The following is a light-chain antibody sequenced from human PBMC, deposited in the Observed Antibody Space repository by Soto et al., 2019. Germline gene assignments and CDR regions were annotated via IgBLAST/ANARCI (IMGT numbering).Light chain of an antibody. Sequence: ITPSPSPRFVYTGERATLYCRASHSVSSNLAWYHQKPGQAPKLPIYGSSSRATGIPARFSGSGSGTELTLTIISRQYDDFVVYYCRQHNNCYRTFGQGTKLDIK. CDR2: GSS. V-gene: IGKV3-15*01. J-gene: IGKJ1*01. CDR1: HSVSSN. CDR3: RQHNNCYRT.